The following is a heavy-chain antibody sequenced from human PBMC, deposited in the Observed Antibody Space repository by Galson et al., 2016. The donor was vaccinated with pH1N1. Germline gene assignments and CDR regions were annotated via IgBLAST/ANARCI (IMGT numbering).Heavy chain of an antibody. CDR2: ISGSGRTT. CDR3: ATLYSGSWFTAFDI. Sequence: LSCAASGFTFSTSQMNWLRQAPGKGLECVSYISGSGRTTYYADSVRSRFTVSRDNAENSLYLQVNSLRAEDTAVYYCATLYSGSWFTAFDIWGQGTRVTVSS. CDR1: GFTFSTSQ. J-gene: IGHJ3*02. D-gene: IGHD1-26*01. V-gene: IGHV3-48*03.